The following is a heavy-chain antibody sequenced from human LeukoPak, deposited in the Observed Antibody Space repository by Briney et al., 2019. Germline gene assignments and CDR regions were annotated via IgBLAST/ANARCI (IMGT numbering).Heavy chain of an antibody. D-gene: IGHD2-21*02. CDR1: GFTFSSYA. Sequence: PGSSLRLSCAASGFTFSSYAMHWVRQAPGKGLEWVAVISYDGSNKYYADSVKGRFTISRDNSKNTLYLQMNSLRAEDTAVYYCARDPGTHIVVVTAIYFDYWGQGTLVTVSS. CDR2: ISYDGSNK. CDR3: ARDPGTHIVVVTAIYFDY. J-gene: IGHJ4*02. V-gene: IGHV3-30*04.